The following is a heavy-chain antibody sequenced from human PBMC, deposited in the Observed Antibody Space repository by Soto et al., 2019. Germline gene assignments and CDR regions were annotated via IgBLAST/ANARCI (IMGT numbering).Heavy chain of an antibody. D-gene: IGHD2-2*01. Sequence: GGSLRLSCAASGFTFDDYGMSWVRQAPGKGLEWVSGINWNGGSTGYADSVKGRFTISRDNAKNSLYLQMNSLRAEDTALYHCAREDLGYCSSTSCSNAFDIWGQGTMVTVSS. J-gene: IGHJ3*02. CDR2: INWNGGST. CDR3: AREDLGYCSSTSCSNAFDI. CDR1: GFTFDDYG. V-gene: IGHV3-20*01.